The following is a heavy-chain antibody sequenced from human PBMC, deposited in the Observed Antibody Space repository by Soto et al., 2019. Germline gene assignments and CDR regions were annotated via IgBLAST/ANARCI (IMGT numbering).Heavy chain of an antibody. CDR2: TYYRSKWYN. CDR1: GDSVSSNSAA. J-gene: IGHJ5*02. V-gene: IGHV6-1*01. Sequence: PSQTLSLTCAISGDSVSSNSAAWNWIRQSPSRGLEWLGRTYYRSKWYNDYAGSVKGRIVINPDTSKNQFSLQLNSVTPEDTAVYYCARDLYNWNDFWFDPWGQGTLVTVSS. CDR3: ARDLYNWNDFWFDP. D-gene: IGHD1-1*01.